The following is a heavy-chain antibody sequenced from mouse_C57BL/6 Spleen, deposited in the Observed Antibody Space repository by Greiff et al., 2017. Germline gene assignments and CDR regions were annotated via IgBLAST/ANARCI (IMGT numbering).Heavy chain of an antibody. V-gene: IGHV1-69*01. CDR1: GYTFTSYW. Sequence: VQLQQPGAELVMPGASVKLSCKASGYTFTSYWMHWVKQRPGQGLEWIGEIDPSDSYTNYNQKFKGKSTLTVDKSSSTAYMQLSSLTSEDSAVYYCARSSYGYWYFAVWGTGTTVTVSS. CDR2: IDPSDSYT. CDR3: ARSSYGYWYFAV. D-gene: IGHD2-10*01. J-gene: IGHJ1*03.